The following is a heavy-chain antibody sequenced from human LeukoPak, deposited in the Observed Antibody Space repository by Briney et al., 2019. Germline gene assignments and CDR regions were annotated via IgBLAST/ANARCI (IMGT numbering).Heavy chain of an antibody. CDR1: GGSFSGYY. J-gene: IGHJ4*02. Sequence: SETLALTCAVYGGSFSGYYWSWIRQPPGKGLEWIGSIYHSGSTYYNPSLKSRVTISVDTSKNQFSLKLSSVTAADTAVYYCARTPMGSGYSEYWGQGTLATVSS. V-gene: IGHV4-34*01. CDR3: ARTPMGSGYSEY. CDR2: IYHSGST. D-gene: IGHD5-18*01.